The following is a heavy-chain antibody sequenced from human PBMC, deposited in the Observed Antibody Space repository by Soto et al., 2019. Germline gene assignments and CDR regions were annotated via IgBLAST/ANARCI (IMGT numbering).Heavy chain of an antibody. CDR3: AKSAPMDAGDKYYYDF. CDR2: IIPFFGTA. Sequence: SVKVSCKVSGGTVSTFGISWVRQAPGQGLEWMGGIIPFFGTARYSQKFEDRITITADESTNTVYMDLRSLTSEDTAIYYCAKSAPMDAGDKYYYDFRGQGALVPVSP. CDR1: GGTVSTFG. V-gene: IGHV1-69*01. J-gene: IGHJ4*02. D-gene: IGHD4-17*01.